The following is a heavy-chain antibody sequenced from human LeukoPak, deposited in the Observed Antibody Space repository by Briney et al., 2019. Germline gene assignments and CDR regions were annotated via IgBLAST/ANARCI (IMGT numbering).Heavy chain of an antibody. V-gene: IGHV3-21*05. CDR3: ARGGAYYYYMDV. J-gene: IGHJ6*03. Sequence: GGSLRLSCAASGFTFSSNSMNWVRQAPGKGLEWVSYISSSSSIIYYADSVKGRFTISRDNAKNSLYLQMNSLRAEDTAVYYCARGGAYYYYMDVWGKGTTVTVSS. CDR1: GFTFSSNS. CDR2: ISSSSSII. D-gene: IGHD4/OR15-4a*01.